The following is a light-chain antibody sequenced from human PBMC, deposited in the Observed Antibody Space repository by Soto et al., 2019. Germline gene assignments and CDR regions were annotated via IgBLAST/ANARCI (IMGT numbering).Light chain of an antibody. CDR3: SSYTRRSTQV. CDR1: SSDVGAYNY. V-gene: IGLV2-14*01. CDR2: EVR. Sequence: QSALTQPASVSGSPGQSITISCTGTSSDVGAYNYVSWYQLHPGKVPKLIISEVRNRPSGVSSRFSGSKSANTASLTISGLQDEDEDDYYCSSYTRRSTQVFGTGTKVTVL. J-gene: IGLJ1*01.